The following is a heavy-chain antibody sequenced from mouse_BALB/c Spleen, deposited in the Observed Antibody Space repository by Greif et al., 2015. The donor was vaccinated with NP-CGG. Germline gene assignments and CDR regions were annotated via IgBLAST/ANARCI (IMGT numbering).Heavy chain of an antibody. CDR2: INPSSGYT. CDR1: GYTFTSYT. D-gene: IGHD5-1-1*01. CDR3: ARDTYY. Sequence: QVQLQQSGAELARPGASVKMSCKASGYTFTSYTMHWVKQGPGQGLEWIGYINPSSGYTNYNQKFKDKATLTADKSSSTAYMQLSSLTSEDSAVYYCARDTYYWGQGTTLTVSS. V-gene: IGHV1-4*01. J-gene: IGHJ2*01.